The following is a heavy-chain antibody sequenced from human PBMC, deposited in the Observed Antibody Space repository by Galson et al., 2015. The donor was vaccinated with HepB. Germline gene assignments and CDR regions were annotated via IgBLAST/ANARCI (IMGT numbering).Heavy chain of an antibody. CDR1: GFTISRYG. D-gene: IGHD4-17*01. J-gene: IGHJ4*02. Sequence: SLRLSCAASGFTISRYGMHWVRQAPGKGLEWVALISYDGNNKYYADSVKGRFTISRDTSKNTLSLQMNSLRVEDTAVYYCAKKRVGGDYNSDFDFWGQGTLVTVSS. CDR3: AKKRVGGDYNSDFDF. V-gene: IGHV3-30*18. CDR2: ISYDGNNK.